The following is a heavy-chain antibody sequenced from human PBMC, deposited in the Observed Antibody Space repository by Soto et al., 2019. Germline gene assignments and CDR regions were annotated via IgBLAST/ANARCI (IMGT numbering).Heavy chain of an antibody. CDR2: MNPNSGNT. D-gene: IGHD3-3*01. CDR1: GYTFTSYD. CDR3: AIYSAGVGGYYDFWSGYYTRDYYYYMDV. V-gene: IGHV1-8*01. J-gene: IGHJ6*03. Sequence: ASVKVSCKASGYTFTSYDINWVRQATGQGLEWMGWMNPNSGNTGYAQKFQGRVTMTRNTSISTAYMELSSLRSEDTAVYYCAIYSAGVGGYYDFWSGYYTRDYYYYMDVWGKGTTVTVSS.